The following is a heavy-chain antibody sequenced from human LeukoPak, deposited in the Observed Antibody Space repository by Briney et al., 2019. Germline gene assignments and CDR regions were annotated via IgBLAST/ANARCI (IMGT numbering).Heavy chain of an antibody. CDR2: IHYRGNI. J-gene: IGHJ4*02. Sequence: SETLSLTCTVSGGSISSFYWSWIRQPPGKGLEWIGYIHYRGNINYNPSLKSRVTISVDTSKNQFSLKLSSVTAADTAVYYCARTHSSDYYYFDYWGQGTLVTVSS. V-gene: IGHV4-59*01. CDR3: ARTHSSDYYYFDY. CDR1: GGSISSFY. D-gene: IGHD3-22*01.